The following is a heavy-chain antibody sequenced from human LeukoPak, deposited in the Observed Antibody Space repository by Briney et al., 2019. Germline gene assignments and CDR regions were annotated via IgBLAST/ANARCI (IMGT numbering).Heavy chain of an antibody. V-gene: IGHV3-30*15. CDR1: GSTFSIYA. CDR2: ITHDGGNT. CDR3: ATDKSYFDSRSHQGFDY. J-gene: IGHJ4*02. D-gene: IGHD3-10*01. Sequence: PGTSLRLSCAASGSTFSIYAMHWVRQAPGKGLEWVAVITHDGGNTYYADSVKGRFAISRDNSKSTLYLQMSCLRAEDTAVYYCATDKSYFDSRSHQGFDYWGQGTLVTVSS.